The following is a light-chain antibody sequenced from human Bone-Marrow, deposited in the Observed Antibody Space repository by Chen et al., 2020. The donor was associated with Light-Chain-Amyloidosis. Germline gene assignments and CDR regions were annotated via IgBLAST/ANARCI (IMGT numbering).Light chain of an antibody. CDR2: WGS. CDR1: QSLLHNNGYNY. CDR3: MQALQTPCA. J-gene: IGKJ1*01. Sequence: DTFMTQSPLSLPVSPREPASISCRSSQSLLHNNGYNYLDWYLQKPGQSPQLLIYWGSNRAYGVPNRFSGSGSGTDFTLTISRVEAEDVGVYYCMQALQTPCAFGQGTKVEIK. V-gene: IGKV2-28*01.